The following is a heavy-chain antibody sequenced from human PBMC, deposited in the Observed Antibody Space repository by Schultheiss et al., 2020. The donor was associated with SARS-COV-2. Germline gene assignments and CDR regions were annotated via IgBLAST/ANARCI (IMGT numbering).Heavy chain of an antibody. J-gene: IGHJ3*02. V-gene: IGHV4-34*01. CDR3: AIRWWVPAAIVGDAFDI. D-gene: IGHD2-2*02. CDR2: IYHSGST. Sequence: SETLSLTCAVYGGSFSGYYWGWIRQPPGEGLEWIGNIYHSGSTNYNPSLKSRVTISVDTSKNQFSLKLSSVTAADTAVYYCAIRWWVPAAIVGDAFDIWGQGTMVTVSS. CDR1: GGSFSGYY.